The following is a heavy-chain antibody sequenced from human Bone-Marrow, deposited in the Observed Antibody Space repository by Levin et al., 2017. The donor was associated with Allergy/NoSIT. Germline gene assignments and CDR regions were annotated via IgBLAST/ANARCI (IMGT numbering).Heavy chain of an antibody. D-gene: IGHD2-21*01. CDR2: IGSSGSPT. J-gene: IGHJ6*02. Sequence: GESLKISCAASGFTFGSTNMNWVRQAPGKGLEWVSFIGSSGSPTYYGDSVRGRFIVSRDNDKSAVYLQMNSLRDDDTAVYFCASGVVITNYFYYAMDVWGQGTTVTVSS. CDR1: GFTFGSTN. V-gene: IGHV3-48*02. CDR3: ASGVVITNYFYYAMDV.